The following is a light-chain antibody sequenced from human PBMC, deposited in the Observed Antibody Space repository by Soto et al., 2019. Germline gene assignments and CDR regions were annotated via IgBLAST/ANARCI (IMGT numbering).Light chain of an antibody. CDR2: DNS. CDR1: SSNIGAGYD. Sequence: QLVLTQPPSVSGAPGQRVTISCTGSSSNIGAGYDVHWYQQLPGTAPKLLIYDNSNRPSGVPDRFSGSKSGTSASLAITGLQAEDEADYYCQSYDRSLSGSRVFGTGTQLTVL. J-gene: IGLJ1*01. CDR3: QSYDRSLSGSRV. V-gene: IGLV1-40*01.